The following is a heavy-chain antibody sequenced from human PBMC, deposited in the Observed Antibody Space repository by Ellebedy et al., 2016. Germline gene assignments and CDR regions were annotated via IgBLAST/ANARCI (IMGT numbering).Heavy chain of an antibody. Sequence: SETLSLTXTVSGGSISSGAYYWTWIRQHPGKGLEWIGYIFYSGSTSYNPSLKSRVTISMDTSKNQFSLKLTSVTAADTAVYYCARDNSGYDRYDYWGQGTLVTVSS. J-gene: IGHJ4*02. V-gene: IGHV4-31*03. CDR2: IFYSGST. D-gene: IGHD5-12*01. CDR3: ARDNSGYDRYDY. CDR1: GGSISSGAYY.